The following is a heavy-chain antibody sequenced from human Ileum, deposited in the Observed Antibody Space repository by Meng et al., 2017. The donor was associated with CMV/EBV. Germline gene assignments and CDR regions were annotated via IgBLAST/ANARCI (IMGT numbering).Heavy chain of an antibody. CDR1: GGSISSSGHD. V-gene: IGHV4-39*01. J-gene: IGHJ5*02. CDR2: IYYSGRT. CDR3: ARHSAMTSVSLGA. D-gene: IGHD4-11*01. Sequence: SVYGGSISSSGHDGGWSRQPPGKGLEWIGSIYYSGRTYYNPSIKSRVTISVDTSKNQFSLKLSSVTAADTAVYYCARHSAMTSVSLGAWGQGTLVTV.